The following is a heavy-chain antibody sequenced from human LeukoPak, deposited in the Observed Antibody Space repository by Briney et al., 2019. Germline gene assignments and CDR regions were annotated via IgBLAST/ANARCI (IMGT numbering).Heavy chain of an antibody. V-gene: IGHV4-34*01. CDR1: GGSFSGYY. CDR3: ARDSGTTGEVKFDP. Sequence: SETLSLTCAVYGGSFSGYYWSWIRQPPGKGLEWIGEINHSGSTNYNPSLKSRVTMSLDTSKNQFSLKLSSVTAADTAVYYCARDSGTTGEVKFDPWGQGTLVTVSS. CDR2: INHSGST. D-gene: IGHD3-10*01. J-gene: IGHJ5*02.